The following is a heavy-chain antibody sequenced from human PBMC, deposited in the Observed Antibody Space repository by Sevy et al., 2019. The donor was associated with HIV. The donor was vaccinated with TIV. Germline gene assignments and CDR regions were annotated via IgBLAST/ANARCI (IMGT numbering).Heavy chain of an antibody. CDR2: IYTSGST. D-gene: IGHD2-2*02. CDR1: GGSISSYY. Sequence: SETLSLTCTVSGGSISSYYWSWIRQPAGKGLEWIGRIYTSGSTNYNPSLKSRVTMSVDTSKNQFSLKLSSVTAADTAVYYCARDDIVVVPAAIHGYYYYGMDVWGQGTTVTGSS. CDR3: ARDDIVVVPAAIHGYYYYGMDV. V-gene: IGHV4-4*07. J-gene: IGHJ6*02.